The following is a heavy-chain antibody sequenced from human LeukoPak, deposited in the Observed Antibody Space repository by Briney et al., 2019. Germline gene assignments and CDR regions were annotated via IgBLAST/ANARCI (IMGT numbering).Heavy chain of an antibody. CDR3: AKDDGTYRNFNF. Sequence: GGSLRLSCAASGFTFSNAWMSWVRQAPGKGLEWVAVIWFDGNQKFYGDSVKGRFTISRDNSQNTLYLQMSRLGPEDTAVYYCAKDDGTYRNFNFWGQGTMVTVSS. CDR2: IWFDGNQK. CDR1: GFTFSNAW. D-gene: IGHD1-26*01. J-gene: IGHJ3*01. V-gene: IGHV3-33*03.